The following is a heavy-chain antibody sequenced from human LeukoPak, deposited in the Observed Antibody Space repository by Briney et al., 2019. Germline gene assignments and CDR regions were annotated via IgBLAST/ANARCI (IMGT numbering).Heavy chain of an antibody. CDR3: AKGRLDWLSLDY. CDR1: GFTFSSYA. J-gene: IGHJ4*02. CDR2: ISGSGGST. V-gene: IGHV3-23*01. Sequence: PGGSLRLSCAASGFTFSSYAMSWVRQAPGKGLEWVSAISGSGGSTYYADSVKGRFTISRDNSKNTLYLQMNSLRAEDTAVHYCAKGRLDWLSLDYWGQGTLVTVSS. D-gene: IGHD3-9*01.